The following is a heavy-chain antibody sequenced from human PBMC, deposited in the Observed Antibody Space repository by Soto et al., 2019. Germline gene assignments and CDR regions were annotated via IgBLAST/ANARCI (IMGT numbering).Heavy chain of an antibody. J-gene: IGHJ2*01. CDR1: ENTFRIYV. CDR2: IIPIFGTA. Sequence: VKRWHPGVGLRKPGSSGKVSGQASENTFRIYVISWWRRAPGQGLDWMGGIIPIFGTANYAQKFQGRVTITADTSANTVYLELSSLRSEDTAVYYCASTKYDSSAYYYWYLGLWGRGTLVTVSS. V-gene: IGHV1-69*06. D-gene: IGHD3-22*01. CDR3: ASTKYDSSAYYYWYLGL.